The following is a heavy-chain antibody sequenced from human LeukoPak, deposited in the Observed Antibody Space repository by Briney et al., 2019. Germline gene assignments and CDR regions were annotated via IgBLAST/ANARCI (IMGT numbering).Heavy chain of an antibody. J-gene: IGHJ4*02. CDR1: GFTFSSYW. CDR3: ARDRVSSGWYVFDY. V-gene: IGHV3-74*01. Sequence: GGSLRLSCAASGFTFSSYWVHWVRQAPGKGLVWVSPINSDGSSTSYADSVKGRFTISRDNAKNTLSLQMNNLRAEDTAVYYCARDRVSSGWYVFDYWGQGTLVTVSS. CDR2: INSDGSST. D-gene: IGHD6-19*01.